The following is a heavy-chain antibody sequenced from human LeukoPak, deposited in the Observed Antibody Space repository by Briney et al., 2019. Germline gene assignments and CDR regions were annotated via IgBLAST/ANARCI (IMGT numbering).Heavy chain of an antibody. D-gene: IGHD3-16*01. Sequence: PSQTLSLTCTVSGGSISSGDYYWSWIRQPPGKGLEWIGYIYYSGSTHYNPSLKSRVSISVDTSKNQFSLKLSSVTAADTAVYYCARDPESASGAFHIWGQGTKVTVSS. CDR2: IYYSGST. V-gene: IGHV4-30-4*01. CDR3: ARDPESASGAFHI. CDR1: GGSISSGDYY. J-gene: IGHJ3*02.